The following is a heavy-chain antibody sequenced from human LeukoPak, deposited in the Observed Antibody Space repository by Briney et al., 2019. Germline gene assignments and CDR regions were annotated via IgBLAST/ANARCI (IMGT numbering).Heavy chain of an antibody. CDR1: GGSISSSSYY. Sequence: SETLSLTCTVSGGSISSSSYYWGWIRQPPGKGLEWIGSIYYTGSTHNNPSLKSRVTISIDTSKNQFSLKLNSVTAADTAVYYCARGAYYYMDVWGKGTTVTVSS. CDR2: IYYTGST. CDR3: ARGAYYYMDV. J-gene: IGHJ6*03. V-gene: IGHV4-39*07.